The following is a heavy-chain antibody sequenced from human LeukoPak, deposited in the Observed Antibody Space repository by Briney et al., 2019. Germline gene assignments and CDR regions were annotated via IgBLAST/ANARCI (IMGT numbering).Heavy chain of an antibody. V-gene: IGHV1-69*13. J-gene: IGHJ4*02. CDR2: IIPIFGTA. CDR3: ARSRVYYGSGRWGYFDY. Sequence: SVKVSCKASGGTFSSYAISWVRQAPGQGLEWMGGIIPIFGTASYAQKFQGRVTITADESTSTAYMELSSLRSEDTAVYYCARSRVYYGSGRWGYFDYWGQGTLVTVSS. CDR1: GGTFSSYA. D-gene: IGHD3-10*01.